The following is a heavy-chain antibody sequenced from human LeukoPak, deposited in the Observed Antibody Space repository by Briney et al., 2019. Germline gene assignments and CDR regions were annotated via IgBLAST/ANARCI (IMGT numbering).Heavy chain of an antibody. Sequence: GESLRLSCAASAFTFSSYAMHWVRQAPGKGLEWVAVISYDGSNKYYADSVKGRFTISRDNSKNTLYLQMNSLRAEDTAVYYCAAEPQIGPLRLDYWGQGTLVTVSS. CDR1: AFTFSSYA. J-gene: IGHJ4*02. CDR3: AAEPQIGPLRLDY. V-gene: IGHV3-30-3*01. CDR2: ISYDGSNK. D-gene: IGHD3-16*01.